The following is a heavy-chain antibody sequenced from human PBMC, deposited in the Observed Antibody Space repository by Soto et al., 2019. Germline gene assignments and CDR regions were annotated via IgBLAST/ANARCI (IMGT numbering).Heavy chain of an antibody. CDR3: AKDRSRSNSYENFGMDV. CDR2: MFSDGSDR. V-gene: IGHV3-30*18. J-gene: IGHJ6*02. D-gene: IGHD4-4*01. Sequence: PGGSLRLSCAASGFTFSSYGMHWVRQAPGKGLDWVAVMFSDGSDRYYADSVKGRFTISRDNSKNTLYLQMNSLRVEDTAVYYCAKDRSRSNSYENFGMDVWRQGTTVTVSS. CDR1: GFTFSSYG.